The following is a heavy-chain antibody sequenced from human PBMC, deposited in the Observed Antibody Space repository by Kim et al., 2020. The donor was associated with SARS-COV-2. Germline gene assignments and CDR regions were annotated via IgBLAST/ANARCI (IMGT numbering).Heavy chain of an antibody. J-gene: IGHJ4*02. CDR2: IYYSGST. CDR3: ARDSRRGVTTGYYFDY. V-gene: IGHV4-61*01. Sequence: SETLSLTCTVSGDSVISDSYYWTWIRQPPGKGLEWIGNIYYSGSTNYSPSLKSRVTISIDTSKNQFSLNLSPVTAADTAVYYCARDSRRGVTTGYYFDYWGQGTLVTVSS. CDR1: GDSVISDSYY. D-gene: IGHD4-17*01.